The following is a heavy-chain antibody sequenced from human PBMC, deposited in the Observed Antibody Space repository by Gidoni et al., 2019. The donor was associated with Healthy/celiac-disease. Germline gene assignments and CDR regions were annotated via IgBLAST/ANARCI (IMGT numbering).Heavy chain of an antibody. CDR2: ISGSGGST. D-gene: IGHD2-15*01. V-gene: IGHV3-23*01. CDR1: GFTFSSYA. CDR3: AKAQDGTYVVVVAATPEFDY. Sequence: EVQLLESGGGLVQPGGSLRLSCAASGFTFSSYAMSWVRQAPGKGLEWVSAISGSGGSTYYADSVKGRFTISRDNSKNTLYLQMNSLRAEDTAVYYCAKAQDGTYVVVVAATPEFDYWGQGTLVTVSS. J-gene: IGHJ4*02.